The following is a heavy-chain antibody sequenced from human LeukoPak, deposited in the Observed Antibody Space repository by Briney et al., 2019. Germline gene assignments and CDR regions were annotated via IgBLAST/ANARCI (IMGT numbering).Heavy chain of an antibody. CDR3: ATSDPLRFLEWLPPYYYYMDV. V-gene: IGHV1-69*05. J-gene: IGHJ6*03. CDR1: GGTFSSYA. D-gene: IGHD3-3*01. Sequence: ASVKVSCKASGGTFSSYAISWVRQAPGQGLEWMGGIIPIFGTANYAQKFQGRVTITTDESTSTAYIELSSLRSEDTAVYYCATSDPLRFLEWLPPYYYYMDVWGKGTTVTVSS. CDR2: IIPIFGTA.